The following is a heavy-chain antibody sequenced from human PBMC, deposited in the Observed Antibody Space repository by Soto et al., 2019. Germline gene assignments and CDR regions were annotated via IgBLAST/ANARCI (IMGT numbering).Heavy chain of an antibody. Sequence: SVKVCCKASGGTFSSYTISWVRQAPGQGLEWMGRIIPILGIANYAQKFQGRVTITADKSTSTAYMELSSLRSEDTAVYYCARGPCTNGVCYMDYYYYYMDVWGKGTTVTVSS. D-gene: IGHD2-8*01. CDR3: ARGPCTNGVCYMDYYYYYMDV. CDR2: IIPILGIA. J-gene: IGHJ6*03. V-gene: IGHV1-69*02. CDR1: GGTFSSYT.